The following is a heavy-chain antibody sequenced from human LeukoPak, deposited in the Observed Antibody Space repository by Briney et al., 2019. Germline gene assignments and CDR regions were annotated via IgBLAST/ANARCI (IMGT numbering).Heavy chain of an antibody. D-gene: IGHD4-17*01. J-gene: IGHJ4*02. Sequence: SETLSLTCTVSGGSVTTYHWSWIRQPPGKGLEWIGYIYYSGSINYNPSLNSRVTISLDTSKNEFSLKLRSVTAADTAVYYCAGYPGASGDSYYFDYWGQGTRVTVSS. V-gene: IGHV4-59*02. CDR3: AGYPGASGDSYYFDY. CDR2: IYYSGSI. CDR1: GGSVTTYH.